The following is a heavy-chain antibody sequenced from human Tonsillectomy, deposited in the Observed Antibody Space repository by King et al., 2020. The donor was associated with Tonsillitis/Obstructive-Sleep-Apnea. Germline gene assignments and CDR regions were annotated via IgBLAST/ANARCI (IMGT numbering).Heavy chain of an antibody. Sequence: VQLVESGGGLVQPGGSLRLSCAASGFTFSSYAMHWVRQAPGKGLEYVSAISSNGGSTYYANSVKGRFTISRDNSKNTLYLQMGSLRAEDMAVYYCARSHYERRTDPATWTNWFDPWGQGTLVTLSS. CDR3: ARSHYERRTDPATWTNWFDP. D-gene: IGHD3/OR15-3a*01. J-gene: IGHJ5*02. V-gene: IGHV3-64*01. CDR1: GFTFSSYA. CDR2: ISSNGGST.